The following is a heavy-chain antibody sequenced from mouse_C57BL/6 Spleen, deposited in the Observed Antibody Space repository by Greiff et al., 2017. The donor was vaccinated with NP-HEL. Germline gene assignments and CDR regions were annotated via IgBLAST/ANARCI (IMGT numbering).Heavy chain of an antibody. CDR1: GYTFTSYW. Sequence: VQLQQPGAELVKPGASVKVSCKASGYTFTSYWMHWVKQRPGQGLEWIGRIHPSDSDTNYNQKFKGKATLTVDKSSSTAYMQLSSLTSEDSAVYYCAITRLYYDYGFAYWGQGTLVTVSA. V-gene: IGHV1-74*01. CDR2: IHPSDSDT. J-gene: IGHJ3*01. CDR3: AITRLYYDYGFAY. D-gene: IGHD2-4*01.